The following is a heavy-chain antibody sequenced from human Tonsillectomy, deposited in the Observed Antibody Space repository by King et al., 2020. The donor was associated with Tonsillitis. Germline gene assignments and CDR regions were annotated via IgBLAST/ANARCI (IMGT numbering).Heavy chain of an antibody. D-gene: IGHD5-24*01. Sequence: VRLVESGGGVVQPGRSLRLSCAASGFTFSSYGMHWVRQAPGKGLEWVAVISYDGSNKYYADSVKGRFTISRDNSKNTLYLQMNSLRAEDTAVYYCAPEIENYLFDYWGQGTLVTVSS. CDR3: APEIENYLFDY. CDR1: GFTFSSYG. J-gene: IGHJ4*02. V-gene: IGHV3-30*03. CDR2: ISYDGSNK.